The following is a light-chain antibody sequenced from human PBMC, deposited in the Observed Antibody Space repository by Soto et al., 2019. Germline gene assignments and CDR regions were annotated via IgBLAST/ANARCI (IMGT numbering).Light chain of an antibody. V-gene: IGLV3-21*02. Sequence: SYELTQPPSVSVAPGQTARITCGGNNIGSKSVHWYQQRPGQAPVLVVYDDSYRPSGIPERFSASNSGNTATLTISRVEARDEADYYCQVWDSSSDHSVVFGGGTKLTVL. CDR1: NIGSKS. CDR3: QVWDSSSDHSVV. J-gene: IGLJ2*01. CDR2: DDS.